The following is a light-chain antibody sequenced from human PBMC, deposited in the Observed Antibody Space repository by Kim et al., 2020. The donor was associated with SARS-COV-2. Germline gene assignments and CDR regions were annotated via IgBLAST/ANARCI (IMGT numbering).Light chain of an antibody. Sequence: DIQMTQSPSSLSASVGDRVTITCRTSQDLSNNLAWFQQKPGKIPKLLICAASTLQSGVPSRFSGSGSGTDFTLTISSLQPEDVATYYCQKYNSAPWTFGQGTKVDIK. CDR3: QKYNSAPWT. J-gene: IGKJ1*01. CDR1: QDLSNN. CDR2: AAS. V-gene: IGKV1-27*01.